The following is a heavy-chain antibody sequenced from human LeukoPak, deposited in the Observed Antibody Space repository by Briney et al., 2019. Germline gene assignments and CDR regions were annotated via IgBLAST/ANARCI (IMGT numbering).Heavy chain of an antibody. Sequence: GRSLRLSCAASGFTFSSYDMHWVRQAPGKGLEWVAVISYDGSNKYYADSVKGRFTISRDNSKNTLYLQMNSLRAEDTAVYYCARGRLGYCSSTSCLSPDYWGQGTLVTVSS. J-gene: IGHJ4*02. CDR2: ISYDGSNK. D-gene: IGHD2-2*01. CDR1: GFTFSSYD. CDR3: ARGRLGYCSSTSCLSPDY. V-gene: IGHV3-30-3*01.